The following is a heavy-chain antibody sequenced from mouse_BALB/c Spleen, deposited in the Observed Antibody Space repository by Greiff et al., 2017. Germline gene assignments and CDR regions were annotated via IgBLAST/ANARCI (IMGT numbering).Heavy chain of an antibody. V-gene: IGHV1S81*02. Sequence: QVQLQQPGAELVKPGASVKLSCKASGYTFTSYWMHWVKQRPGQGLEWIGEINPSNGRTNYNEKFKSKATLTVDKSSSTAYMQLSSLTSEDSAVYDCARYRSYYYGSSYGYFDYWGQGTTLTVSS. J-gene: IGHJ2*01. D-gene: IGHD1-1*01. CDR3: ARYRSYYYGSSYGYFDY. CDR2: INPSNGRT. CDR1: GYTFTSYW.